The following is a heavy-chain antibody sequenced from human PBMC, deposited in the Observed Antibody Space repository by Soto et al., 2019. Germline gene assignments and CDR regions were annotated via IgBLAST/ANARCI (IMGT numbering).Heavy chain of an antibody. D-gene: IGHD3-16*02. CDR3: ARGRYNAGDYPRFFVY. V-gene: IGHV3-7*01. Sequence: EVTLVESGGALVQPGGSLRVSCAASGFEFSAYWMTWVRQAPGKGLEWVANIRKDGTEKYYADSVRGRFSVFRDNAKNGVFLQMNSLKGEDTGIYYCARGRYNAGDYPRFFVYWGQGTLVTVSS. J-gene: IGHJ4*02. CDR2: IRKDGTEK. CDR1: GFEFSAYW.